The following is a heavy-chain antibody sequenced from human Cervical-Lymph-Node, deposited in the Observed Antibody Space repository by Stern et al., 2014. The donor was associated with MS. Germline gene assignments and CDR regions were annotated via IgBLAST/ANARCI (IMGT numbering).Heavy chain of an antibody. Sequence: VQLEESGPGLVKPSETLSLTCTVSGGSISSYYWSWIRQPPGKGLEWIGYIYYSGSTNYNPSLKSRVTISVDTSKSQFSLKLSSVTAADTAVYYCAMTSDYYYYGMDVWGQGTTVTVSS. CDR3: AMTSDYYYYGMDV. J-gene: IGHJ6*02. CDR1: GGSISSYY. CDR2: IYYSGST. D-gene: IGHD2-21*02. V-gene: IGHV4-59*01.